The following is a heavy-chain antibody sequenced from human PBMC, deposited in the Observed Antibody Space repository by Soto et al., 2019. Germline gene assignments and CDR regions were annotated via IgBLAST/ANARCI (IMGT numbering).Heavy chain of an antibody. J-gene: IGHJ4*02. CDR1: GFTFSSYA. D-gene: IGHD6-19*01. V-gene: IGHV3-23*01. CDR2: ISGSGGST. CDR3: AKTPTSTGGRYGGYFDY. Sequence: EVQLLESGGGLVQPGGSLRLSCAASGFTFSSYAMTWVRQAPGKGLEWVSTISGSGGSTIYADSVKGRFTISRDNSXNXLYLPVNSLRAEETAISYCAKTPTSTGGRYGGYFDYGGQGTLVTVSS.